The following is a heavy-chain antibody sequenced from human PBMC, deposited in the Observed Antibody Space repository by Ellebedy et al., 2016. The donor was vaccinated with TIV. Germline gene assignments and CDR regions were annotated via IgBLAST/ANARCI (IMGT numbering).Heavy chain of an antibody. CDR1: GYIFNSYG. CDR2: MNPQSGKT. Sequence: ASVKVSCXASGYIFNSYGISWVRQAPGQGLEWMGWMNPQSGKTGFPQRFQGRVAMTRDTSISTAYMELASLTSEDTAVYYCAKSPRGNATKDYWGQGTLVTVSS. D-gene: IGHD2-2*01. V-gene: IGHV1-8*02. J-gene: IGHJ4*02. CDR3: AKSPRGNATKDY.